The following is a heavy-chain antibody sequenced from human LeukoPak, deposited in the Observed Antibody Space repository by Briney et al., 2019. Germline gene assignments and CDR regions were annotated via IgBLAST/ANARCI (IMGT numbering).Heavy chain of an antibody. Sequence: GGSLRLSCAASGFTFSSYAMSWVRQAPGKGLEWVSAISGSGGSTYYADSVKGRFTISRDNSKNTLYLQMNSLRAEDTAVYYCARAPYSSSWGYYFDYWGQGTLVTVSS. CDR3: ARAPYSSSWGYYFDY. J-gene: IGHJ4*02. CDR2: ISGSGGST. D-gene: IGHD6-13*01. CDR1: GFTFSSYA. V-gene: IGHV3-23*01.